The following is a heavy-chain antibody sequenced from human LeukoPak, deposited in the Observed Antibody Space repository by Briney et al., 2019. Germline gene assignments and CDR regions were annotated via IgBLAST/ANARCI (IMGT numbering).Heavy chain of an antibody. Sequence: GGSLRLSCAASGFTFSSNGMDWVRQVPGKGLEWVANIREDGIEKYYVDSVRGRFTISRDNAWNLVYLQMNSLRPEDTAIYYCAREQWSRLDWGQGTLVTVSS. D-gene: IGHD2-8*01. CDR2: IREDGIEK. V-gene: IGHV3-7*01. CDR1: GFTFSSNG. J-gene: IGHJ4*02. CDR3: AREQWSRLD.